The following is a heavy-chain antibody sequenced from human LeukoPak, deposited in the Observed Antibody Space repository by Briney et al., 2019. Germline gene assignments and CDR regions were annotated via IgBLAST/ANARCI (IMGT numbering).Heavy chain of an antibody. D-gene: IGHD3-3*01. Sequence: SETLSLTCAVYGGSFIGYYWSWIRQPPGKGLEWIGEINHSGGANYNPSLKSRVTISADTSKSQFSLKLGTVTAADTAVYYCARVPLRFLEPFDYWGQGTLVTVSS. CDR1: GGSFIGYY. J-gene: IGHJ4*02. V-gene: IGHV4-34*01. CDR2: INHSGGA. CDR3: ARVPLRFLEPFDY.